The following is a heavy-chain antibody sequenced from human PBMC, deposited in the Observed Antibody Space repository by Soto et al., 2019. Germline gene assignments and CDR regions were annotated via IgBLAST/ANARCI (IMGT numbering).Heavy chain of an antibody. D-gene: IGHD4-4*01. J-gene: IGHJ4*02. CDR1: GFPFSSYV. CDR2: ISSGGSNT. CDR3: AKDSDKYSSSLRGHYCDY. Sequence: EVQLLESGGGLVQRGGSLRLSCAASGFPFSSYVMSWVRQAPGKGLEWVSGISSGGSNTFYEDSVKGRFTISRDNSKNTLLLKMNSLGAEDTAVYYGAKDSDKYSSSLRGHYCDYWGQGIGVTVSS. V-gene: IGHV3-23*01.